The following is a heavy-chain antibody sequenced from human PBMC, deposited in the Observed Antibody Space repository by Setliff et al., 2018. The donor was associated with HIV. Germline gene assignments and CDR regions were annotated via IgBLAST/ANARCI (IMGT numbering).Heavy chain of an antibody. CDR1: GGSLSSSSYY. V-gene: IGHV4-39*07. D-gene: IGHD1-26*01. J-gene: IGHJ4*02. CDR2: IDYSGNT. CDR3: ARIPPELDFDS. Sequence: SETLSLTCTVSGGSLSSSSYYWGWIRQPPGEGLEWIGSIDYSGNTYYSPSVNSRVNISVDTSKNQFSLRLSSVTAADTAVYYCARIPPELDFDSWGQGTLVTVSS.